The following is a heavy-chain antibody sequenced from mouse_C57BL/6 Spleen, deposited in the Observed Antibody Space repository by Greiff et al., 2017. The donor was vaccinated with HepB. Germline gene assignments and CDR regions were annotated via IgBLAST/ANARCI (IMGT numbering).Heavy chain of an antibody. CDR2: IDPSDSYT. CDR3: ARFDYDPDY. J-gene: IGHJ2*01. CDR1: GYTFTSYW. D-gene: IGHD2-4*01. Sequence: VQLQQPGAELVMPGASVKLSCKASGYTFTSYWMHWVKQRPGQGLEWIGEIDPSDSYTNYNQKFKGKSTLTVDKSSSTAYMQLSSLTSEDSAVYYCARFDYDPDYWGQGTTLTVSS. V-gene: IGHV1-69*01.